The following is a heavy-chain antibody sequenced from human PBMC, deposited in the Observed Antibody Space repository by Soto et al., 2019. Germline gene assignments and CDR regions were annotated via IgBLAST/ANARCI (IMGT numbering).Heavy chain of an antibody. CDR2: SIPIQGKA. CDR3: AKSLVFVDHAYMDV. J-gene: IGHJ6*03. CDR1: GGSFSSYI. D-gene: IGHD2-21*01. V-gene: IGHV1-69*02. Sequence: QVQLVQSGAEVKKPGSSVKVSCEASGGSFSSYIFTWVRQAPGQGLEWMGRSIPIQGKADYALKFQDRVTISADKSTKTVYMELRGLRHEDTAVYYCAKSLVFVDHAYMDVWGKGTTVTVSS.